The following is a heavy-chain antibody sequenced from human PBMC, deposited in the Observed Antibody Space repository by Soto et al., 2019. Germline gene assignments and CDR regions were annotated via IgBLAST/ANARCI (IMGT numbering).Heavy chain of an antibody. CDR3: ANPGGQAELLIADY. CDR1: GYTFNNYG. CDR2: ISAYNGKT. Sequence: ASVRVSCKASGYTFNNYGITWVRQAPGQGLEWMGWISAYNGKTNYAQKLQGRVTMTTDTSKNTVYMELTNLRSDDTAVYYCANPGGQAELLIADYWG. V-gene: IGHV1-18*04. D-gene: IGHD1-7*01. J-gene: IGHJ4*01.